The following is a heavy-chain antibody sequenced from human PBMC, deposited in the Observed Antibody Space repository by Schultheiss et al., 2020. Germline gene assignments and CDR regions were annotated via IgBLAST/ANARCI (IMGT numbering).Heavy chain of an antibody. CDR1: GGSISSYY. CDR2: IYYSGST. CDR3: ARRVDYYDSSGYAAGFDP. V-gene: IGHV4-59*08. D-gene: IGHD3-22*01. Sequence: SETLSLNCTVSGGSISSYYWSWIRQPPGKGLEWIGYIYYSGSTNYNPSLKSRVTISVDTSKNQFSLKLSSVTAADTAVYYCARRVDYYDSSGYAAGFDPWGQGTLVTVSS. J-gene: IGHJ5*02.